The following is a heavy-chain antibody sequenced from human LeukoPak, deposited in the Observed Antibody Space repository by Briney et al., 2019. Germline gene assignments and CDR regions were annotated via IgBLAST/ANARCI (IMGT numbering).Heavy chain of an antibody. V-gene: IGHV1-18*01. D-gene: IGHD6-13*01. CDR1: GYTFTSYG. Sequence: ASVKVSCKGSGYTFTSYGISWVRQAPGQGLEWMGWISAYNGNTNYAQKLQGRVTMTTDTSTSTAYMELRSLRSDDTAVYYCAREEQPYYYMDVWGKGTTVTVSS. CDR2: ISAYNGNT. J-gene: IGHJ6*03. CDR3: AREEQPYYYMDV.